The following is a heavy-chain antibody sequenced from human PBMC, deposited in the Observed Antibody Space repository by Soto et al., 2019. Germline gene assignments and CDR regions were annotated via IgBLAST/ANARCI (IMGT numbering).Heavy chain of an antibody. CDR3: ARGPLWFGESFTFFDY. CDR1: GGSFSGYY. Sequence: PSETLSLTCAVYGGSFSGYYWSWIRQPPGKGLEWTGEINHSGSTNYNPSLKSRVTISVDTSKNQFSLKLSSVTAADTAVYYCARGPLWFGESFTFFDYWGQGTLVTVSS. CDR2: INHSGST. V-gene: IGHV4-34*01. D-gene: IGHD3-10*01. J-gene: IGHJ4*02.